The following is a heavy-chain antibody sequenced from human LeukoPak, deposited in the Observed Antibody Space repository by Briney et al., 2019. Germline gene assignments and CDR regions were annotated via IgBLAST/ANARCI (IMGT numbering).Heavy chain of an antibody. CDR1: GGSISSYY. CDR2: FYYTGST. CDR3: ARGRQEYSYGPRPSYCYYYMDV. D-gene: IGHD5-18*01. J-gene: IGHJ6*03. V-gene: IGHV4-59*01. Sequence: SETLSLTCTVSGGSISSYYWSWIRQPPGKGLEWIGYFYYTGSTNYNPSLESRVTISVDTSKNQLSLKLSSVTAADTAVYYCARGRQEYSYGPRPSYCYYYMDVWGKGTTVTVSS.